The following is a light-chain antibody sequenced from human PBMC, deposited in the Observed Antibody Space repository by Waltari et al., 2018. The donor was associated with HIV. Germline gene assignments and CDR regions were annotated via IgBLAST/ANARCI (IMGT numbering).Light chain of an antibody. CDR3: QSYDSSLSASV. V-gene: IGLV1-40*01. Sequence: QSVLTQPPSVSGAPGQRVTISCTGSRSNIGAGYDVHWYQQLPGTAPKLLIYGNTNRPSGVPDRFSGSKSGTSASLALTGLQAEDEADYYCQSYDSSLSASVFGEGTKLTVL. CDR2: GNT. J-gene: IGLJ2*01. CDR1: RSNIGAGYD.